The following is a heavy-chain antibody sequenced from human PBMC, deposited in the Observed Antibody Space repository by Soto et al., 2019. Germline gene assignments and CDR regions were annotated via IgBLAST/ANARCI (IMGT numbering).Heavy chain of an antibody. CDR2: INAGNGNT. D-gene: IGHD3-10*01. Sequence: QVQLVQSGAEVKKPGASVKVSCKASGYTFTSYAMHWVRQAPGQRLEWMGWINAGNGNTKYSQKFQGRVTITRDSSASTADMDLSSLRSEDTAVYYCGRGSGINCFDPWGQGTLVTVSA. J-gene: IGHJ5*02. V-gene: IGHV1-3*01. CDR1: GYTFTSYA. CDR3: GRGSGINCFDP.